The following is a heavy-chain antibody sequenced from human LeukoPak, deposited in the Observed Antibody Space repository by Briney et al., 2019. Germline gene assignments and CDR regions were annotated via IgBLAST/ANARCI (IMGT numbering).Heavy chain of an antibody. Sequence: PSETLSLTCTVSGGSISSGSYYWSWIRQPAGKGLEWIGRIYTSGSTNYNPSLKSRVTISVDTSKNQFSLKLSSVTAADTAVYYCAREGYCSSTSCYWLHYYYMDVWGKGTTVTVSS. CDR2: IYTSGST. D-gene: IGHD2-2*01. J-gene: IGHJ6*03. CDR1: GGSISSGSYY. CDR3: AREGYCSSTSCYWLHYYYMDV. V-gene: IGHV4-61*02.